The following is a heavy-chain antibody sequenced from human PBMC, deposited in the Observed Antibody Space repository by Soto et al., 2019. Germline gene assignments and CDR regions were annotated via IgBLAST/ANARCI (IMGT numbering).Heavy chain of an antibody. CDR2: ISSNGGST. Sequence: GGSLRLSCAASGFTFSSYAMHWVRQAQGKGLEYVSAISSNGGSTYYANSVKGRFTISRDNSKNTLYLQMGSLRAEDMAVYYCARGSSTVTFPLDPWGQGTLVTVSS. CDR3: ARGSSTVTFPLDP. V-gene: IGHV3-64*01. D-gene: IGHD4-17*01. J-gene: IGHJ5*02. CDR1: GFTFSSYA.